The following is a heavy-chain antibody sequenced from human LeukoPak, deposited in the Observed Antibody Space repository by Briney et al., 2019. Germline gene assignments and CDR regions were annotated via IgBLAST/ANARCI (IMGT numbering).Heavy chain of an antibody. CDR2: INHSGST. D-gene: IGHD1-14*01. V-gene: IGHV4-34*01. CDR3: ARMRGPNRNYYYYMDV. J-gene: IGHJ6*03. CDR1: GGSFSGYY. Sequence: SETLSLTCAVYGGSFSGYYWSWIRQPPGKGLEWIGEINHSGSTNYNPSLKSRVTISVDTSKNQFSLELSSVTAADTAVYYCARMRGPNRNYYYYMDVWGKGTTVTVSS.